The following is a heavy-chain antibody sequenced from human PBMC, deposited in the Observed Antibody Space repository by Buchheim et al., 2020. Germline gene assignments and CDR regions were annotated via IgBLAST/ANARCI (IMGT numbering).Heavy chain of an antibody. V-gene: IGHV3-30-3*01. CDR3: ARLFDYGGNPERIYYYYYGMDV. D-gene: IGHD4-23*01. CDR2: ISYDGSNK. Sequence: QVQLVESGGGVVQPGRSLRLSCAASGFTFSSYAMHWVRQAPGKGLEWVAVISYDGSNKYYADSVKGRFTISRDNSKNTLYLQMNSLIAEDTAVYYCARLFDYGGNPERIYYYYYGMDVWGQGTT. J-gene: IGHJ6*02. CDR1: GFTFSSYA.